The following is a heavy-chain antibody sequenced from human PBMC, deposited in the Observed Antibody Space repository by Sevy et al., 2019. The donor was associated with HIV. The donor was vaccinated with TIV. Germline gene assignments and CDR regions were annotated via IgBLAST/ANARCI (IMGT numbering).Heavy chain of an antibody. CDR3: AKGNSGSFDY. CDR1: GFTISNYA. J-gene: IGHJ4*02. D-gene: IGHD3-22*01. V-gene: IGHV3-7*01. Sequence: GGSLRLSCAASGFTISNYAMHWVRQVPGKGLEWVTNIKQDESEKYYVASVKGRFTISRDNAKNSGYLEMNSLRPEDTAIYYCAKGNSGSFDYWGQGTLVTVSS. CDR2: IKQDESEK.